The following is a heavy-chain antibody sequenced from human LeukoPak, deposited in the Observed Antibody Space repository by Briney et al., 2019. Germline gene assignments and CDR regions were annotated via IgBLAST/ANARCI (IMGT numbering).Heavy chain of an antibody. Sequence: GGSLSLSCAASGFTLSSYAMSWVRQAPGKGLEWVSAISGSGGSTYYADSVKGRFTISRDNSQDTLYLQMNGLRAGDTAVYYCAKAPRAAAGTYNGMDVWGQGTTVTVSS. D-gene: IGHD6-13*01. CDR1: GFTLSSYA. CDR3: AKAPRAAAGTYNGMDV. V-gene: IGHV3-23*01. J-gene: IGHJ6*02. CDR2: ISGSGGST.